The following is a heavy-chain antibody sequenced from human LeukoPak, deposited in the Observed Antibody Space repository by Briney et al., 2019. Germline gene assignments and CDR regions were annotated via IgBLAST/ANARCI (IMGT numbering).Heavy chain of an antibody. CDR2: INPNTGVT. V-gene: IGHV1-2*02. CDR1: GYPFTAYH. CDR3: ASLRYSRGDY. J-gene: IGHJ4*02. Sequence: ASVKVSCKASGYPFTAYHLHWMRQAPGRGLEWVGWINPNTGVTNYAQKFQGRVTLTRDRSLSTAYMEVTGLTTDDTAIYFCASLRYSRGDYWGQGTLITVSS. D-gene: IGHD5-18*01.